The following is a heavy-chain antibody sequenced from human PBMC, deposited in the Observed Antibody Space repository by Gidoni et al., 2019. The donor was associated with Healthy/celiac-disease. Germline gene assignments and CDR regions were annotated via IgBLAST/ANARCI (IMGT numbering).Heavy chain of an antibody. J-gene: IGHJ6*02. CDR3: AREDIVVVPAAISSYYYYGMDV. CDR2: INPSGGST. D-gene: IGHD2-2*01. CDR1: GYTFTSYY. Sequence: QVQLVQSGAEVKQPGASVKVSCKASGYTFTSYYMHWVRQAPGQGLEWMGIINPSGGSTSYAQKFQGRVTMTRDTSTSTVYMELSSLRSEDTAVYYCAREDIVVVPAAISSYYYYGMDVWGQGTTVTVSS. V-gene: IGHV1-46*03.